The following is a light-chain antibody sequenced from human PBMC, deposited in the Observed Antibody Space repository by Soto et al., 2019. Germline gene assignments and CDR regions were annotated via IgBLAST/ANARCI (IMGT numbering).Light chain of an antibody. CDR1: QGIRND. J-gene: IGKJ1*01. V-gene: IGKV1-6*01. Sequence: IQMTQSPASLSASLGDIVAITFRASQGIRNDLAWYQQKPGKAPKLLIYAASSLPSGVPSRFSGSGSGTDFTLTISSLQTEDFATYYCLQDYNYPRTFGQGTKVDIK. CDR2: AAS. CDR3: LQDYNYPRT.